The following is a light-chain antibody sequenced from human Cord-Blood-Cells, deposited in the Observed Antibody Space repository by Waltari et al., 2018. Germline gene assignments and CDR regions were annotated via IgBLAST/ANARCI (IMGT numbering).Light chain of an antibody. CDR1: SSDVGGYNY. CDR2: EVS. CDR3: SSYAGSNNVV. V-gene: IGLV2-8*01. J-gene: IGLJ2*01. Sequence: QSALTQPPSASGSPGQSVTISCTGTSSDVGGYNYVSWYQQHPGKAPKLMIYEVSKRPSGVPDRFSGSESGNTASLTVSGLQEEDEADYYCSSYAGSNNVVFGGGTKLTVL.